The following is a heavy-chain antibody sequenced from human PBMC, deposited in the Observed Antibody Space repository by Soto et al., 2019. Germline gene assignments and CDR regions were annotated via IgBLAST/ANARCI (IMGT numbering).Heavy chain of an antibody. V-gene: IGHV3-21*06. CDR1: GFPLKNYT. J-gene: IGHJ5*02. D-gene: IGHD2-2*01. CDR2: ISGTSNYK. CDR3: ARARSTTWSGTTRGWFDP. Sequence: EVQLVESGGGLVKPGGSLRLSCAASGFPLKNYTMNWVRQAPGKGLEWVSSISGTSNYKYYADSVKVRFTISRDNAKNALYLQMSSLRAEDTAVYYCARARSTTWSGTTRGWFDPWGQGILVTVAS.